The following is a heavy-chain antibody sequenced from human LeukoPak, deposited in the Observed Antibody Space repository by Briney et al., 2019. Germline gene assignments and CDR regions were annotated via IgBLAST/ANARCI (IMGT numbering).Heavy chain of an antibody. CDR2: INPNSGGT. Sequence: EASVKVSCKASGYTFTGYYMHWVRQAPGQGLEWMGWINPNSGGTNYAQKFQGRVTMTRDTSISKAYMELSRLRSDDTAVYYCARERTVTSSFDYWGQGTLVTVSS. V-gene: IGHV1-2*02. J-gene: IGHJ4*02. CDR1: GYTFTGYY. CDR3: ARERTVTSSFDY. D-gene: IGHD4-17*01.